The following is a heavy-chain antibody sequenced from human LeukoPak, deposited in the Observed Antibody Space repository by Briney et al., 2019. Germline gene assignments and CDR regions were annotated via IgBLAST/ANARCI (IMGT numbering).Heavy chain of an antibody. J-gene: IGHJ4*02. CDR3: ARIVGATLFDY. V-gene: IGHV4-39*01. CDR2: IYHSGSI. Sequence: PSETLSLTCTVSGDSLGSGMYYWGWIRQAPGKGLTWIGSIYHSGSIFYNASFESRVTISVDTSKNQFSLKLSSVTAADTAVYYCARIVGATLFDYWGQGTLVTVSS. CDR1: GDSLGSGMYY. D-gene: IGHD1-26*01.